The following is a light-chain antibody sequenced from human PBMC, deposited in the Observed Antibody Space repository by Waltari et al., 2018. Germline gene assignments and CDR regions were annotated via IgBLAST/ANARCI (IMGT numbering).Light chain of an antibody. CDR1: QDISNY. V-gene: IGKV1-33*01. CDR3: QQSYNYHPYT. CDR2: DAS. Sequence: DIQMTQSPSSLSASVGDRVTSTCQASQDISNYLNWYQQKPGKAPKLLIYDASNLETGVPSRFSGSGSGTDFTFTISSLQPEDSATYYCQQSYNYHPYTFGQGTKLEIK. J-gene: IGKJ2*01.